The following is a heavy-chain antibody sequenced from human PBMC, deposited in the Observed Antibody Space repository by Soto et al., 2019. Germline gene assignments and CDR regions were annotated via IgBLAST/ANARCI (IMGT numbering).Heavy chain of an antibody. CDR3: AKSRVFIGAIVTLLDS. D-gene: IGHD3-16*02. Sequence: EVQLLESGGGLVQPGVSLTLSCATSGFTFSSYAMVWVRQAAEKGLEWVASISNNGDTAYYADSVKGRFIISRGNSENTRYLQMNGLRADDTALYFCAKSRVFIGAIVTLLDSWGQGTQVTVSS. CDR2: ISNNGDTA. V-gene: IGHV3-23*01. J-gene: IGHJ4*02. CDR1: GFTFSSYA.